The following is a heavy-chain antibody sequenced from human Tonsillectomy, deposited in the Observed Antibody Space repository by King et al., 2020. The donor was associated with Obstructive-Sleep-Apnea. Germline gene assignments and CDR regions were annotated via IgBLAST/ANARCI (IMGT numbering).Heavy chain of an antibody. Sequence: VQLVESGGGLVQPGRSLRLSCTASGFTFSDYTMSWFRQAPGKGLEWVGLIRSKAYGGTADYAASVKGRFTISRDDSKSIAYLQMNSLKTEDTAVYYCARDLGYHDSSGYYGSHFDYRGQGTLVTVSS. V-gene: IGHV3-49*03. J-gene: IGHJ4*02. CDR3: ARDLGYHDSSGYYGSHFDY. CDR1: GFTFSDYT. CDR2: IRSKAYGGTA. D-gene: IGHD3-22*01.